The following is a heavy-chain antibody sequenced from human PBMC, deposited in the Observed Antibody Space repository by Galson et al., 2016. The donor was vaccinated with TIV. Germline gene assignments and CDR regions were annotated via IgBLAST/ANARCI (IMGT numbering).Heavy chain of an antibody. CDR2: IYWDEDR. J-gene: IGHJ4*02. V-gene: IGHV2-5*02. CDR1: GFSLSTRGVG. CDR3: AHNLRGPGSAVPLQY. D-gene: IGHD6-25*01. Sequence: PALVKPTQTLTLTCTFSGFSLSTRGVGVGWIRQPPGKALEWLASIYWDEDRRFSPSLKDRLIITKDTSRNQVVLTMTSMGPTDTATYYCAHNLRGPGSAVPLQYWGQGILVSV.